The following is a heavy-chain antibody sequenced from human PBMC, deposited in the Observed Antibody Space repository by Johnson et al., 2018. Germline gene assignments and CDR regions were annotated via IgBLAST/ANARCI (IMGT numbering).Heavy chain of an antibody. CDR3: VRSLGYSYNMDV. V-gene: IGHV3-21*01. CDR1: GFSFRSYT. CDR2: ISSSSTYM. Sequence: VQLVESGGGLVTXGGSLRLSCEASGFSFRSYTMNWVRQAPGKGLEWVSSISSSSTYMYYTDSVKGRFTISRANAKKSLHLQMNTLRAEDTAVYYCVRSLGYSYNMDVWGQGNTVTDSS. J-gene: IGHJ6*02.